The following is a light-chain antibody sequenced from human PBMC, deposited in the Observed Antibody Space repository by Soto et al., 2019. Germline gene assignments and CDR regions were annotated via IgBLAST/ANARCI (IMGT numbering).Light chain of an antibody. CDR3: QQWSSSPRT. J-gene: IGKJ2*01. Sequence: EIVVTQSPATLSVSLGDRATLSCRASQSVSGDLAWYQQKPGQAPRLLISGASTRATDTPARFSGSGSGTEFTLTISSLQSEDFAIYYCQQWSSSPRTFGQGTKLEIK. V-gene: IGKV3-15*01. CDR2: GAS. CDR1: QSVSGD.